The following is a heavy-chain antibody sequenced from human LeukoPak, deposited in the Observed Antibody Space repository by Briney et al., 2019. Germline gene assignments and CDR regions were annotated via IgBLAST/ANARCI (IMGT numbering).Heavy chain of an antibody. V-gene: IGHV1-2*02. CDR1: GCTFTGYY. Sequence: ASVKVSCKASGCTFTGYYIHWVRQAPGQGLEWMAWINPNSTSTTYAQSFQDRVTVTRDTSINTAYMELTSLKFDDTAIYYCARGGCLCSGSNCFLNWVDRWGQGTLVTVSS. D-gene: IGHD2-2*01. J-gene: IGHJ5*02. CDR2: INPNSTST. CDR3: ARGGCLCSGSNCFLNWVDR.